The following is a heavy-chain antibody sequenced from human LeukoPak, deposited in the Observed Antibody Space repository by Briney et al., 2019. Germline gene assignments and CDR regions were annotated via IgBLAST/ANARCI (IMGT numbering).Heavy chain of an antibody. CDR1: GYTFTGYY. CDR2: INPNSGGT. CDR3: ARGIHYYDSSFDY. V-gene: IGHV1-2*02. Sequence: ASVKVSCKASGYTFTGYYMRWVRQAPGEGLEWMGWINPNSGGTNYAQKLKGRVTMTRHTSISTAYMELSRLRSDDTAVYCCARGIHYYDSSFDYWGQGTLVTVSS. D-gene: IGHD3-22*01. J-gene: IGHJ4*02.